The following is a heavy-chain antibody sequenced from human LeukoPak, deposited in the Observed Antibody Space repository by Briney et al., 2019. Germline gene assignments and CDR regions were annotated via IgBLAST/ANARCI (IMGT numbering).Heavy chain of an antibody. CDR3: ARDLEQWLVTYYFDY. D-gene: IGHD6-19*01. CDR1: GYTFTGYY. V-gene: IGHV1-2*02. Sequence: ASVTVSCKASGYTFTGYYMHWVRQAPGQGLEWMGWINPNSGGTNYAQKFQGRVTMTRDTSISTAYMELSRLRSDDTAVYYCARDLEQWLVTYYFDYWGQGTLVTVSS. CDR2: INPNSGGT. J-gene: IGHJ4*02.